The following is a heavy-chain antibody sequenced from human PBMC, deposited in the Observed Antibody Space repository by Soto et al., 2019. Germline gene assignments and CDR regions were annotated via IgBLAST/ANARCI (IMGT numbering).Heavy chain of an antibody. V-gene: IGHV3-30-3*01. D-gene: IGHD3-10*01. J-gene: IGHJ6*04. CDR3: ARNYGSGSYLSWYGMDV. CDR2: ISYDGSNE. CDR1: GFTFSSYA. Sequence: QVQLVESGGGVVQPGRSLRLSCAASGFTFSSYAMHWVRQAPGKGLEWVAVISYDGSNEYYADSVKGRFTISRDNSNNTLYLQMNSLRAEDTAEYYCARNYGSGSYLSWYGMDVWGEGTTVTVSS.